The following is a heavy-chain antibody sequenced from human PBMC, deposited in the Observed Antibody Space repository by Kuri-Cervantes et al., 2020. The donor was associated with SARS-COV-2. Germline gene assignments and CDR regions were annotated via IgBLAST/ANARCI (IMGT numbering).Heavy chain of an antibody. CDR3: TRSHLRIAAAGTITYYYYGMDV. CDR2: IRSKANSYAT. D-gene: IGHD6-13*01. J-gene: IGHJ6*02. Sequence: GESLKISCAASGFTFSGSAMHWVRQASGKGLEWVGRIRSKANSYATAYAASVKGRFTISRDDSKNTAYLQMNSLKTEDTAVYYCTRSHLRIAAAGTITYYYYGMDVWGQGTTVTVSS. CDR1: GFTFSGSA. V-gene: IGHV3-73*01.